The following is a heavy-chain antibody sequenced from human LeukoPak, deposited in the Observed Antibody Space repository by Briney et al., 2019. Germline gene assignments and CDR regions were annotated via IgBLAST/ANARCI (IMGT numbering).Heavy chain of an antibody. CDR3: ARGGRDYHSAFDY. V-gene: IGHV1-69*02. CDR1: GGTFSSYT. D-gene: IGHD4-11*01. CDR2: IIPILGIA. Sequence: SVKVSCKASGGTFSSYTISWVRQAPGQGLEWMGRIIPILGIANYAQKFQGRVTITADKSTSTAYMELSSLRSGDTAVYYCARGGRDYHSAFDYWGQGTLVTVSS. J-gene: IGHJ4*02.